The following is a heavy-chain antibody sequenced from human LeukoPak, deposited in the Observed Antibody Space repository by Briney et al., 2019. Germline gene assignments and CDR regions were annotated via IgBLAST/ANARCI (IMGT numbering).Heavy chain of an antibody. Sequence: GRSLRLSCAASGFTFDDYGMHWVRQAPGKGLEWVSGINWNSDSIGYADSVKGRFTTSRDNAKNSLYLQMNSLRAEDTAFYYCATNGGGDSGYGNFDYWGQGTLVTVSS. J-gene: IGHJ4*02. D-gene: IGHD5-12*01. V-gene: IGHV3-9*01. CDR2: INWNSDSI. CDR3: ATNGGGDSGYGNFDY. CDR1: GFTFDDYG.